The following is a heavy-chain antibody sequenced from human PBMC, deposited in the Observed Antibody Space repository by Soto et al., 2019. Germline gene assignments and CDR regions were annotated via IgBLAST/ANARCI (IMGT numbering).Heavy chain of an antibody. D-gene: IGHD2-15*01. V-gene: IGHV3-23*01. CDR1: GFTFSSYA. CDR3: ARSAGNAGRFSEY. J-gene: IGHJ4*02. Sequence: GGSLRLSCAASGFTFSSYAMSWVRQAPGKGLEWXSAIXXXGXSXXXAXXXXGRFTISRDNSKNTLYLQMNSLRAEDTAVYYCARSAGNAGRFSEYWGQGTLVTVSS. CDR2: IXXXGXSX.